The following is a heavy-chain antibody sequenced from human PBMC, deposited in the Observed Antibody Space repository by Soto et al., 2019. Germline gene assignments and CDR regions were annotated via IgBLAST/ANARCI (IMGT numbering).Heavy chain of an antibody. V-gene: IGHV3-30*18. J-gene: IGHJ4*02. CDR2: ISYDGSDK. D-gene: IGHD3-16*02. Sequence: QVQLVESGGGVVQPGRSLSLSCAASGFTFSSYAMHWVRQAPGKGLEWVAVISYDGSDKYYADSVKGRFTISRDNSKNPLNLQMNSLRADETAVYYCAKALGELSPESYDYWGQGTLITVSS. CDR3: AKALGELSPESYDY. CDR1: GFTFSSYA.